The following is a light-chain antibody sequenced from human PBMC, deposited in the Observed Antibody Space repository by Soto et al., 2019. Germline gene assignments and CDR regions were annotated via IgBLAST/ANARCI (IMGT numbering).Light chain of an antibody. CDR2: GAS. V-gene: IGKV1-6*01. J-gene: IGKJ1*01. CDR3: LQDYSYPDA. Sequence: IQMTQSPSSLSASVGDRVTITCRASQDIRRELGWYQQKPGKAPKFLVYGASTLKSGVPSRFSGSGSGTEFTLTISSLQPEDFAAYYCLQDYSYPDAFGQGTKLELK. CDR1: QDIRRE.